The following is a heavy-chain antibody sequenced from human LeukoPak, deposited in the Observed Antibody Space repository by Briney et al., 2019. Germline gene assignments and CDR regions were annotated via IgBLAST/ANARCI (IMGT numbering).Heavy chain of an antibody. D-gene: IGHD3-3*01. J-gene: IGHJ3*02. CDR1: GYTLTELS. V-gene: IGHV1-24*01. Sequence: ASVKVSCKVSGYTLTELSMHWARQAPGKGLEWMGGFDPEDGETIYAQKFQGRVTMTEDTSTDTAYMELSSLRSEDTAVYYCATWSVGIFGVAHDAFDIWGQGTMVTVSS. CDR3: ATWSVGIFGVAHDAFDI. CDR2: FDPEDGET.